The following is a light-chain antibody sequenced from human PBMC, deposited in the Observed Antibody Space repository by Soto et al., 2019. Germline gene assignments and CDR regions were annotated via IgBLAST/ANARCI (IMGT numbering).Light chain of an antibody. CDR3: ALYVGSGTVV. J-gene: IGLJ2*01. Sequence: QTVVSQEPSFSVSPGETVTLTCGLTSASVLTSYYPSWYQQTPGQAPRTLIYSTNIRSSGVPDRFSDSILGNKAALTITGAQADDESDYYCALYVGSGTVVFGGGTKLTVL. V-gene: IGLV8-61*01. CDR2: STN. CDR1: SASVLTSYY.